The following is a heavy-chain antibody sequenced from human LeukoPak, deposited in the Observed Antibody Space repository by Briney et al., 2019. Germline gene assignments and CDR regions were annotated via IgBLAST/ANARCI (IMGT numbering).Heavy chain of an antibody. CDR3: ARAIAAAVPEYFQH. D-gene: IGHD6-13*01. CDR1: RYTSTSYY. V-gene: IGHV1-46*01. Sequence: ASVKVSCKPSRYTSTSYYMHWVRQAPGQGLEGMGIINPSGGSTSYAQKFQGRVTMTRDTSTSTVYMELSRLRSEDTAVYYCARAIAAAVPEYFQHWGQGTLVTVSS. CDR2: INPSGGST. J-gene: IGHJ1*01.